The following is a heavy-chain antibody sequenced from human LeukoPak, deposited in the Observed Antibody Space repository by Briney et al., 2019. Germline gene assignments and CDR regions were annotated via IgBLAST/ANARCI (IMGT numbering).Heavy chain of an antibody. D-gene: IGHD4-17*01. J-gene: IGHJ6*03. CDR3: ARCDYGDYWNYYYMDV. Sequence: GGSLRLSCAASGFTFSSYSMNWVRQAPGKGLEWVSYISSTSNTIYYADSVKGRFTISRDTAKNSLYLQMNSLRAEDTAVYSCARCDYGDYWNYYYMDVWGKGTTVTVSS. V-gene: IGHV3-48*01. CDR2: ISSTSNTI. CDR1: GFTFSSYS.